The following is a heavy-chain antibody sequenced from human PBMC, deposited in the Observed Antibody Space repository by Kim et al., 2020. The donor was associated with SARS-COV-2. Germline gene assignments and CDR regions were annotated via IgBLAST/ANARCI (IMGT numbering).Heavy chain of an antibody. CDR2: IRSNGHGGTT. V-gene: IGHV3-49*03. CDR1: GFSFTDYT. Sequence: GGSLRLSCTASGFSFTDYTMSWFRQAPGKGLEWVGSIRSNGHGGTTEYAASVKGRFTISRDDSESIAYLQMNSLKSEDTAVYYCSRDFSVSVASIIVDCWGQGTLVTVSS. J-gene: IGHJ4*02. CDR3: SRDFSVSVASIIVDC. D-gene: IGHD2-21*01.